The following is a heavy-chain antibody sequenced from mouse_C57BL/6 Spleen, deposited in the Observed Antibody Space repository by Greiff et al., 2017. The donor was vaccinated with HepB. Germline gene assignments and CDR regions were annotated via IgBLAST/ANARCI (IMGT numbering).Heavy chain of an antibody. CDR2: INPNNGGT. CDR3: ARWLFDY. V-gene: IGHV1-26*01. Sequence: EVKLQQSGPELVKPGASVKISCKASGYTFTDYYMNWVKQSHGKSLEWIGDINPNNGGTSYNQKFKGKATLTVDKSSSTAYMELRSLTSEDSAVYYCARWLFDYWGQGTTLTVSS. J-gene: IGHJ2*01. CDR1: GYTFTDYY.